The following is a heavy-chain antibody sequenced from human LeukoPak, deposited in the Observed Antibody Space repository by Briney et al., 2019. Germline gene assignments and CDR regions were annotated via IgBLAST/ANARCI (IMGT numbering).Heavy chain of an antibody. J-gene: IGHJ3*02. V-gene: IGHV1-3*01. CDR1: GYTFTSYA. Sequence: ASVKVSCKASGYTFTSYAKHWVRQAPGQRLDWMGCINAGNGNTKYSQKFQGRVTITRDTSASTAYMELSSLRSEDTAVYYCARVGSGSYQGAFDIWGQGTMVTVSS. CDR3: ARVGSGSYQGAFDI. CDR2: INAGNGNT. D-gene: IGHD1-26*01.